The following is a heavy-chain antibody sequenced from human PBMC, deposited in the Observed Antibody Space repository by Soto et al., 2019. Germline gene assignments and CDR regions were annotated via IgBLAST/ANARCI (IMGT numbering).Heavy chain of an antibody. J-gene: IGHJ4*02. CDR3: ASGIQLWLRRINNGYSG. CDR1: GGTFSTYA. V-gene: IGHV1-69*12. Sequence: QVQLVQCGAEVKKPESSVKVSCKAPGGTFSTYAISWVRQAPGQGLEWMGGIIPMFGTANYAQRFQDRVTITADESTNTVYMELSSLRSEDTAVYFCASGIQLWLRRINNGYSGWAQGTLVTVSS. D-gene: IGHD5-18*01. CDR2: IIPMFGTA.